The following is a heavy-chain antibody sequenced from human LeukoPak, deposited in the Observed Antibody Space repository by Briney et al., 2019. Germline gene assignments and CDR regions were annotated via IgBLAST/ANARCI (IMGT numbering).Heavy chain of an antibody. Sequence: GASVKVSCKASGGTFSSYAISWVRQAPGQGLEWMGGIIPIFGTANYAQKFQGRVTITADESTSTAYTELSSLRSEDTAVYYCARHSERELPLGAFDIWGQGTMVTVSS. J-gene: IGHJ3*02. V-gene: IGHV1-69*13. CDR3: ARHSERELPLGAFDI. D-gene: IGHD1-26*01. CDR1: GGTFSSYA. CDR2: IIPIFGTA.